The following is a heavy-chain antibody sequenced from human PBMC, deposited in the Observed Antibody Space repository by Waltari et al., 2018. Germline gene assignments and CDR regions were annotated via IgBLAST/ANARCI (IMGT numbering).Heavy chain of an antibody. V-gene: IGHV3-48*03. CDR1: GIPSSSYE. Sequence: EVQVVESGGGLVQPGGSLRLSCAASGIPSSSYEMNWVRQAPGKGLEWSSYISNMSSPLYYADSLKGRFTISRDNAKNSLYLQMNSLRAEDTAVYYCARPSTEHYYYYYYMDVWGKGTTVTVS. CDR2: ISNMSSPL. CDR3: ARPSTEHYYYYYYMDV. J-gene: IGHJ6*03.